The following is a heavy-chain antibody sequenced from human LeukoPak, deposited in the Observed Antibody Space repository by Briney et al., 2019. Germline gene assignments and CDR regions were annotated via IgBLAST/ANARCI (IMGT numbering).Heavy chain of an antibody. V-gene: IGHV1-2*02. CDR3: ARSARRLIAAAGIGAFDI. D-gene: IGHD6-13*01. Sequence: ASVKDSCMASGYTFTGYYMHWGRQAPGQGLEWMGWINPNSGGTNYAQKFQGRVTMTRDTSISTAYMELSRLRSDDTAVYYCARSARRLIAAAGIGAFDIWGQGTMVTVSS. CDR2: INPNSGGT. J-gene: IGHJ3*02. CDR1: GYTFTGYY.